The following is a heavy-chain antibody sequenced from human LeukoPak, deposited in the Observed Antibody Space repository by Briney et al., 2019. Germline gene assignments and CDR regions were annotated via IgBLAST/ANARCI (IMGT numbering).Heavy chain of an antibody. CDR3: ARDTPYYYDSSGSITDAFDI. CDR2: ISAYNGNR. D-gene: IGHD3-22*01. J-gene: IGHJ3*02. Sequence: ASVKVSCKASGYTFTSYGISWVRQAPGQGLEWMGWISAYNGNRKYAQKFQGRATMTTDTSTRTAYMELRGLRSDDTAVYYCARDTPYYYDSSGSITDAFDIWGQGTMVTVSS. V-gene: IGHV1-18*01. CDR1: GYTFTSYG.